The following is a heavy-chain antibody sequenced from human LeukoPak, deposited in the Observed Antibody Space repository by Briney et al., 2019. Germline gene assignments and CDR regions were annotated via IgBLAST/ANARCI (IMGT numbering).Heavy chain of an antibody. CDR2: IKQDGSEK. Sequence: GRSLRLSCAASGFTFSSYWMSWVRQAPGKGLEWVANIKQDGSEKYYVDSVKGRFTISRDNAKNSLYLQMNSLRAEDTAVYYCARDHPRRALRITVTTYDYWGQGTLVTVSS. D-gene: IGHD4-17*01. V-gene: IGHV3-7*01. J-gene: IGHJ4*02. CDR3: ARDHPRRALRITVTTYDY. CDR1: GFTFSSYW.